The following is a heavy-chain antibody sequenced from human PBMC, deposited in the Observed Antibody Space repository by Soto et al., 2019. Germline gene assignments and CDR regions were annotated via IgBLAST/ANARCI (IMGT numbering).Heavy chain of an antibody. CDR1: GGSISGYY. CDR3: AKHVVFVSGGSSFDV. V-gene: IGHV4-59*08. J-gene: IGHJ4*02. Sequence: SETLSLTCTVSGGSISGYYWSWIRQPPGKGLEWLGYIYYTGSTNYNPSLKSRLTISVDTSKNQFSLKLSSVTAADTAVYYCAKHVVFVSGGSSFDVWGQGILVTVSS. CDR2: IYYTGST. D-gene: IGHD3-16*01.